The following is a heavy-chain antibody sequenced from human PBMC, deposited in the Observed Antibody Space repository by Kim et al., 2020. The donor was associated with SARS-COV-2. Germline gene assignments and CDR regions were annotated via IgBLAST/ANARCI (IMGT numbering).Heavy chain of an antibody. D-gene: IGHD6-13*01. V-gene: IGHV1-18*01. Sequence: QKLQGRVTMTTDTSTSTAYMELRSLRSDDTAVYYCARTVAAAGSGGAFDPWGQGTLVTVSS. CDR3: ARTVAAAGSGGAFDP. J-gene: IGHJ5*02.